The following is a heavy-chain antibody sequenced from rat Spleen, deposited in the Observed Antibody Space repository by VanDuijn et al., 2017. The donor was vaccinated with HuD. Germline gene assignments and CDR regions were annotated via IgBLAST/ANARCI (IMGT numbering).Heavy chain of an antibody. CDR1: GFTFNNYW. J-gene: IGHJ3*01. V-gene: IGHV5-31*01. CDR3: TSGTGTY. D-gene: IGHD5-1*01. CDR2: IINTGCST. Sequence: EVQLVESGGGLVQPGRSLKLSCVASGFTFNNYWMTWIRQAPGKGLEWVASIINTGCSTYYPDSVKGRFTISRANAKSTLYLQMNSLRSEDTATYYCTSGTGTYWGQGTLVTVSS.